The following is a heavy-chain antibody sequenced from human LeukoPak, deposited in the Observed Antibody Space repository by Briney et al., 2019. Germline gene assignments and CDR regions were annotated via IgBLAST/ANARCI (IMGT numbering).Heavy chain of an antibody. J-gene: IGHJ5*02. CDR3: ARSRAARYLGFDP. V-gene: IGHV4-34*01. D-gene: IGHD6-6*01. Sequence: SETLSLTCAVYGGSFSGYYRSWIRQPPGKGLEWIGEINHSGSTNYNPSLKSRVTISVDTSKNQFSLKLSSVTAADTAVYYCARSRAARYLGFDPWGQGTLVTVSS. CDR2: INHSGST. CDR1: GGSFSGYY.